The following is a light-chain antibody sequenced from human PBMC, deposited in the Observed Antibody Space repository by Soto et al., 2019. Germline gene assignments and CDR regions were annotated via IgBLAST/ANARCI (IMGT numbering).Light chain of an antibody. CDR1: SSNLGAGYD. V-gene: IGLV1-44*01. CDR2: SND. J-gene: IGLJ1*01. Sequence: QSVLTQPPSVSGAPGQRVTISCTGNSSNLGAGYDVHWYQQLPGTAPKLLIYSNDQRPSGVPDRFSASKSGTSASLAISGLQSEDEADYYCASWDDSLNGHVFGTGTKLTVL. CDR3: ASWDDSLNGHV.